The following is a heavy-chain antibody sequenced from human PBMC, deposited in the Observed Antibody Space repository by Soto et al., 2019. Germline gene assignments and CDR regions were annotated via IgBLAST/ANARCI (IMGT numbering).Heavy chain of an antibody. V-gene: IGHV3-23*01. CDR2: VSGSGRST. J-gene: IGHJ4*02. D-gene: IGHD1-26*01. CDR1: GFTFNSYA. CDR3: AKDSVLLSTGGYFASPLNY. Sequence: PGGSLRLSCAASGFTFNSYAMTWVRQAPGKGLEWVSTVSGSGRSTYYADSVKGRFTISRDNSKNTLYLQMSSLRAEDTAVYYCAKDSVLLSTGGYFASPLNYWGPGTLVTVSS.